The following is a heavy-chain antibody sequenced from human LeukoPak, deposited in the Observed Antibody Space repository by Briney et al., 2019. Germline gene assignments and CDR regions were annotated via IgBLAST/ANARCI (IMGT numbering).Heavy chain of an antibody. J-gene: IGHJ4*02. CDR1: GGSFSGYY. CDR3: AREGYDYDFWSGYYRRFDY. D-gene: IGHD3-3*01. V-gene: IGHV4-34*01. Sequence: SETLSLTCAVYGGSFSGYYWSWIRQPPGKGLAWIGEINHSGSTNYNPSLKSRVTISVDTSKNQFSLKLSSVTAADTAVYYCAREGYDYDFWSGYYRRFDYWGQGTLVTVSS. CDR2: INHSGST.